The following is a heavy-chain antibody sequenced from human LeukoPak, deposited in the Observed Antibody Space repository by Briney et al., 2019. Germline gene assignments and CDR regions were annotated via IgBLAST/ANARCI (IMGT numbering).Heavy chain of an antibody. J-gene: IGHJ6*03. CDR2: IIPIFDTA. V-gene: IGHV1-69*06. Sequence: SVKVSCKASGGTFSSYAISWVRQAPGQGLEWMGGIIPIFDTANNAQKLQGRVTITEDNSTSTAYMELSSLRSEDTSVYYCARSGGYYFYMDVWGKGTTVTVSS. CDR1: GGTFSSYA. CDR3: ARSGGYYFYMDV. D-gene: IGHD1-26*01.